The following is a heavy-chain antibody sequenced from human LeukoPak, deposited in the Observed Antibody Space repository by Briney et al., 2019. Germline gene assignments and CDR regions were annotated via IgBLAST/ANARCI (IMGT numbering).Heavy chain of an antibody. CDR3: AKHYSLYYSGMDV. D-gene: IGHD3-10*01. Sequence: ASVKVSCKASGYTFTSYYMHWVRQAPGQGLEWMGWISAYNGNTNYAQKLQGRVTMTTDTSTSTAYMELRSLRSDDTAVYYCAKHYSLYYSGMDVWGQGTTVTVSS. CDR2: ISAYNGNT. CDR1: GYTFTSYY. J-gene: IGHJ6*02. V-gene: IGHV1-18*04.